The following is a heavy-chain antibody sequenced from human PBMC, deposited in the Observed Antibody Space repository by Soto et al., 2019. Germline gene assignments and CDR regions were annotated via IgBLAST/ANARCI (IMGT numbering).Heavy chain of an antibody. D-gene: IGHD2-15*01. Sequence: QVQLVESGGGVVQPGRSLRLSCAASGFTFSSYAMHWVRQAPGKGLERVAVISYDGSNKYYADSVKGRFTISRDNSKNTLYLQMNSLRAEDTAVYYCARDRAFVYCSGGSCYGWFDPWGQGTLVTVSS. CDR1: GFTFSSYA. V-gene: IGHV3-30-3*01. J-gene: IGHJ5*02. CDR3: ARDRAFVYCSGGSCYGWFDP. CDR2: ISYDGSNK.